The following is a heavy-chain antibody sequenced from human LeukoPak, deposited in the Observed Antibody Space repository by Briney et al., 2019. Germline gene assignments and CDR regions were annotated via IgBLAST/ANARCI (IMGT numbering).Heavy chain of an antibody. CDR1: GGSISSYY. Sequence: PSETLSLTCTVSGGSISSYYWSWIRQPAGKGLEWIGRIYTSGSTNYNPSLKSRVTMSVDTSKNQFSLKLSSVTAADTAVYYCAYLGGDYRGDAFDIWGQGTMVTVSS. J-gene: IGHJ3*02. D-gene: IGHD4-17*01. CDR2: IYTSGST. CDR3: AYLGGDYRGDAFDI. V-gene: IGHV4-4*07.